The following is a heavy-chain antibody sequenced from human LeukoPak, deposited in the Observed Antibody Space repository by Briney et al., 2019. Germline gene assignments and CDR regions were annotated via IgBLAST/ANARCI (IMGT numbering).Heavy chain of an antibody. CDR1: GFTFSSYS. CDR2: ISSSSSYI. D-gene: IGHD2-2*01. Sequence: GGSLRLSCAASGFTFSSYSMNWVRQAPGKGLEWVSSISSSSSYIYYADSVKGRFTISRDNAKSSLYLQMNSLRAEDTAVYYCARVLRYCSSTSCQEEDYWGQGTLVTVSS. CDR3: ARVLRYCSSTSCQEEDY. J-gene: IGHJ4*02. V-gene: IGHV3-21*01.